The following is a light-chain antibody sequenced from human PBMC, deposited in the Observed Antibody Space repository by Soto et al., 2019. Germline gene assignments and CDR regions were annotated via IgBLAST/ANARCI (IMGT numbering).Light chain of an antibody. CDR1: QSVSSSY. V-gene: IGKV3-20*01. CDR2: GAS. J-gene: IGKJ1*01. Sequence: EIVLTQSPGTLSLSPGERATLSCRARQSVSSSYLAWYQQKPGQAPRLLIYGASSRATGIPDRFSGSGSGTDFTLTVSRLEPEDFAVYYCQQYVSSPWTFGQGTKVEI. CDR3: QQYVSSPWT.